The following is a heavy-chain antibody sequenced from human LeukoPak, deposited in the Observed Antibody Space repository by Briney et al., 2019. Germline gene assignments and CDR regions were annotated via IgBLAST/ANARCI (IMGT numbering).Heavy chain of an antibody. CDR1: GFTFGVYD. Sequence: PGGSLRLFCAASGFTFGVYDVHWVRNAPGKGREGVSLISGDGGSTYYADSVKGRFTISRDNSKISLYLQMNSLRTEDTALYYCAKDSVANYYDSSGYYYPGDCWGQGTLVTVSS. V-gene: IGHV3-43*02. CDR3: AKDSVANYYDSSGYYYPGDC. D-gene: IGHD3-22*01. CDR2: ISGDGGST. J-gene: IGHJ4*02.